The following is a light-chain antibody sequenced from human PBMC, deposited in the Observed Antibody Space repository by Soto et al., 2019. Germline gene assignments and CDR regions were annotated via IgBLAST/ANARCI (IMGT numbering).Light chain of an antibody. CDR1: QSVSSN. CDR2: GAS. J-gene: IGKJ1*01. V-gene: IGKV3-15*01. CDR3: QQYNNWPPDRT. Sequence: EIVMTQSPATLSVSTGERATLSCRASQSVSSNLAWYQQKPGQAPRLLIYGASTRATGIPARFSGSGSGTEFTLTISSLQSEDFAIYSCQQYNNWPPDRTFGQGTKVEIK.